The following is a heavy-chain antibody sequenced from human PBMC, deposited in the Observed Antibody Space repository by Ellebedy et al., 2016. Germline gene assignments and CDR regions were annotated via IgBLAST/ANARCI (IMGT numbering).Heavy chain of an antibody. CDR2: INWNSEII. Sequence: GESLKISXGASGFTFSGYSMNWVRQAPGKGLEWVSGINWNSEIIDYADSVKGRFTISRDNAKNALYLQMNSLRDDDTAVYYCARGQLPYCGGDCFSDYWGPGTLVTVSS. CDR3: ARGQLPYCGGDCFSDY. D-gene: IGHD2-21*01. V-gene: IGHV3-20*04. CDR1: GFTFSGYS. J-gene: IGHJ4*02.